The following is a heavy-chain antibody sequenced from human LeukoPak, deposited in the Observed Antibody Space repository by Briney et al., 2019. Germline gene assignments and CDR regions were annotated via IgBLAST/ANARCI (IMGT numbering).Heavy chain of an antibody. J-gene: IGHJ3*02. Sequence: SETLSLTCTVSGGSISSSSYYWGWIRQPPGKGLEWIGSIYYSGSTYYNPSLKSRVTISVGTSKNQFSLKLSSVTAADTAVYYCARGGVVPAAFAFDIWGQGTMVTVSS. CDR1: GGSISSSSYY. CDR3: ARGGVVPAAFAFDI. V-gene: IGHV4-39*07. D-gene: IGHD2-2*01. CDR2: IYYSGST.